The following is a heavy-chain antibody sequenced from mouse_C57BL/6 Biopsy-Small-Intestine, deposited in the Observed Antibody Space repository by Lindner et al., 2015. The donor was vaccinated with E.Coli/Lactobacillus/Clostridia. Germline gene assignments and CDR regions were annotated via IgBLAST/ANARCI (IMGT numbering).Heavy chain of an antibody. J-gene: IGHJ1*03. CDR3: ARWDYYGSSYGYFDV. CDR2: IYPGDGDT. V-gene: IGHV1-82*01. CDR1: GYAFSSSW. D-gene: IGHD1-1*01. Sequence: VQLQESGPELVKPGASVKISCKASGYAFSSSWMNWVKQRPGKGLEWIGRIYPGDGDTNYNGKFKGKATLTADKSSSTAYMQLSSLTSEDSAVYFCARWDYYGSSYGYFDVWGTGTTVTVSS.